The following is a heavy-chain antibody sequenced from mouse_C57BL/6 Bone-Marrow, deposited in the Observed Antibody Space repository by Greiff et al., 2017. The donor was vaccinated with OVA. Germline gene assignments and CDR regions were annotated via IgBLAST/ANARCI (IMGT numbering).Heavy chain of an antibody. V-gene: IGHV1-82*01. CDR2: IYPGDGDT. D-gene: IGHD2-5*01. CDR3: ARRYYSKDCAMDY. J-gene: IGHJ4*01. Sequence: VQLQQSGPELVKPGASVKISCKASGYAFSSSWLNWVKQRPGTGLEWIGRIYPGDGDTNYNGKFKGKATLTADKSSSTAYMKLSSLTSEDSAVYFCARRYYSKDCAMDYWGQGTSVTVSS. CDR1: GYAFSSSW.